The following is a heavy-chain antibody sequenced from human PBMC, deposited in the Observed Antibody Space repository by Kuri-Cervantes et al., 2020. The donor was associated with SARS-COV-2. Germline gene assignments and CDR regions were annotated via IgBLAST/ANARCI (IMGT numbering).Heavy chain of an antibody. D-gene: IGHD4-11*01. J-gene: IGHJ3*01. CDR3: ARSRMTTDAFDF. CDR1: GGTFRSYA. V-gene: IGHV1-69*04. Sequence: SVKVSCKASGGTFRSYAISWLRQAPGQGLEWMGRIIPILGIANDAQKFQGRVTITEDKSTSKAYMELSSLRSEETAVYSCARSRMTTDAFDFWGQGTMVTVSS. CDR2: IIPILGIA.